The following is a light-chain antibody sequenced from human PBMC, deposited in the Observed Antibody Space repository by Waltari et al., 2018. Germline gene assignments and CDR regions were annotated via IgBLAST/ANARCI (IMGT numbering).Light chain of an antibody. Sequence: SSELTQDPAVSVALGQTVRITCQGDSLXXXYAXWYQQKPGQAPVLVIYGKNNRPSGIPDRFSGSSSGNTASLTITGAQAEDEADYYCNSRDSSGNHLVFGGGTKLTVL. CDR1: SLXXXY. CDR3: NSRDSSGNHLV. CDR2: GKN. J-gene: IGLJ2*01. V-gene: IGLV3-19*01.